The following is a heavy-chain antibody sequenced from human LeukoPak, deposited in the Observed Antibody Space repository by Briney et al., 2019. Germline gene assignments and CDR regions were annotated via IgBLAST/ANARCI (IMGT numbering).Heavy chain of an antibody. V-gene: IGHV5-51*01. CDR3: ARRRGDTVAGPDY. Sequence: GESLKISCQGSGYSFTNYWIVWVRQMPGQGLGYMGIIHPGDCNTKYSPSFESQVIISVDTTISTAYLQWSSLKASDSAIYYCARRRGDTVAGPDYWGQGPLVPVSS. CDR2: IHPGDCNT. CDR1: GYSFTNYW. J-gene: IGHJ4*02. D-gene: IGHD6-19*01.